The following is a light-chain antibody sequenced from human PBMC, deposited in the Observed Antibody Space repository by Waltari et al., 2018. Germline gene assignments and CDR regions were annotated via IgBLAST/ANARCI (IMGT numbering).Light chain of an antibody. CDR2: WAS. Sequence: DIVMTQSPDSLAVSLGERATINCKSSQRVLYSSNNKNYLAWYQQKPGQPPKLLIYWASTWESGVPDRFSGSGSGTDFTLTISSLQAEDVAVYYCQQYYSTPRTFGQGTRLEIK. V-gene: IGKV4-1*01. CDR1: QRVLYSSNNKNY. CDR3: QQYYSTPRT. J-gene: IGKJ5*01.